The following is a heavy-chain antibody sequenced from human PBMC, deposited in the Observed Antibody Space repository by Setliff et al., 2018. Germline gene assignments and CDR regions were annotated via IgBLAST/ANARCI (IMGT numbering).Heavy chain of an antibody. J-gene: IGHJ5*02. CDR2: LHTSGST. CDR1: VGSLNSGSYY. V-gene: IGHV4-61*02. Sequence: PSETLSLTCAVSVGSLNSGSYYWSWIRQSTERGLEWLGRLHTSGSTTYNPALNSRVTISVDTSTNQFSLRLTSLTAADTAVYFCARDNTILGATDHWGQGTLVTVSS. CDR3: ARDNTILGATDH. D-gene: IGHD1-26*01.